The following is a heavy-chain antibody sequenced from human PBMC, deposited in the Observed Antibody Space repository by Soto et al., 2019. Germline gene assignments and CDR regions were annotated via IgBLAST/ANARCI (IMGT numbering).Heavy chain of an antibody. J-gene: IGHJ3*01. CDR1: GFTFSTYG. D-gene: IGHD1-20*01. Sequence: EVQVLESGGGLVQPGGSLRLSCAASGFTFSTYGMSWVRQAPGKGLEWVSDLSGSGRSTYYTDSVKGRFTISRDNSKNTLYLQMNSLGADDTAVYYCGKGPLTEGLQGTLGAFDFWGQWTMVTVSS. CDR3: GKGPLTEGLQGTLGAFDF. CDR2: LSGSGRST. V-gene: IGHV3-23*01.